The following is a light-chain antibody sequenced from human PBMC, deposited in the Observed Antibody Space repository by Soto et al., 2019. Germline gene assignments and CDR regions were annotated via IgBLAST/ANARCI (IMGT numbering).Light chain of an antibody. V-gene: IGKV1-5*03. J-gene: IGKJ1*01. CDR3: QQYNSYSPT. CDR1: QSISMW. Sequence: RMTQSPSTLSASVGDRVTITCRASQSISMWLAWYQQKPGKAPKVLIYKASSLESGVPSRFSGSGSGTEFSLTISSLQPDDFATYYCQQYNSYSPTLGQGTKVDIK. CDR2: KAS.